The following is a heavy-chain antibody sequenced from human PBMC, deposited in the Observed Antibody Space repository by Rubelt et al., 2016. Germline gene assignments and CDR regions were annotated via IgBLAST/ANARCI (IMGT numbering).Heavy chain of an antibody. D-gene: IGHD4-17*01. Sequence: QVQLQESGPGLVKPSETLSLTCSVSGGSITDYYWGWVRQPPGKGLEWIVYAFYNGRFLYNPSLKSRVTISVDTSNNQFSLKLSSVTAADTAVYYCARSKYGDHADYWGQGTLVTVSS. V-gene: IGHV4-59*01. CDR2: AFYNGRF. J-gene: IGHJ4*02. CDR1: GGSITDYY. CDR3: ARSKYGDHADY.